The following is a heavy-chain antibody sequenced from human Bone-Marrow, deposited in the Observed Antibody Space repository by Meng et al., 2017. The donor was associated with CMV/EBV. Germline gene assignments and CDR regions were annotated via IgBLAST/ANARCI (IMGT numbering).Heavy chain of an antibody. V-gene: IGHV4-34*01. D-gene: IGHD6-6*01. J-gene: IGHJ4*02. CDR1: GGSFNVYY. Sequence: SETLSLTCAVYGGSFNVYYWTWIRQSPGKGLEWIGESDYNGGPHYNPSLGSRVTISVDKSKSQFSLSLTSVTVADTAVYYCARGGYSSSSVETAWGQGTLVTVSS. CDR3: ARGGYSSSSVETA. CDR2: SDYNGGP.